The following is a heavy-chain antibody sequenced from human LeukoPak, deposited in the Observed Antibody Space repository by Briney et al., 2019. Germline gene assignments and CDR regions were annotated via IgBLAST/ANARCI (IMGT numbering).Heavy chain of an antibody. D-gene: IGHD5-12*01. J-gene: IGHJ4*02. CDR3: AKVIVATIRGAIDY. V-gene: IGHV3-30*18. Sequence: GGSLRLSCAASGFTFSSYGMHWVRQAPGKGLEWVAVISYDGSNKYYADSVKGRFTISRDNSKNTLYPQMNSLRAEDTAVYYCAKVIVATIRGAIDYWGQGTLVTVSS. CDR2: ISYDGSNK. CDR1: GFTFSSYG.